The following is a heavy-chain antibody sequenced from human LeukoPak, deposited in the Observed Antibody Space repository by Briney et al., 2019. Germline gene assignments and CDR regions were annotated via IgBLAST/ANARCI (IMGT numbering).Heavy chain of an antibody. CDR2: IYSSGST. V-gene: IGHV4-4*07. CDR1: GGSISSYH. CDR3: ARDSSGYYGLFDP. Sequence: PSETLSLTCTVSGGSISSYHWSWIRQPAGKGLEWIGRIYSSGSTNYNPSLKSRVTMSVDKSRNQFSLKLSSVSAADTAVYYCARDSSGYYGLFDPWDQGTLATVSS. D-gene: IGHD3-22*01. J-gene: IGHJ5*02.